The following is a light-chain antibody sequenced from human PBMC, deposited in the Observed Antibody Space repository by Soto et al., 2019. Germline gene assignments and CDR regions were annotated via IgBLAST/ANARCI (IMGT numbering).Light chain of an antibody. CDR1: QGIGRA. Sequence: AIQMTQSPSSLSASLGDRVTLSXRASQGIGRALGWYQQKPGXTPKXXXYGXSNLQRGFPPSLSGSGSGTDFTPASSRLNQEDSVTYYCLQDIRDPRTFGQGTKVDIK. CDR3: LQDIRDPRT. CDR2: GXS. J-gene: IGKJ1*01. V-gene: IGKV1-6*01.